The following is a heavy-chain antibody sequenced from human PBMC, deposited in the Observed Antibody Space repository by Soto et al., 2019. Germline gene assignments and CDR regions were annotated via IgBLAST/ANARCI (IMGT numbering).Heavy chain of an antibody. Sequence: EASVKVSCKASGGTFSSYAISWVRQAPGQGLEWMGGIIPIFGTANYAQKFQGRATITADESTSTAYMELSSLRSEDTAVYYCARGLYYYDSSGSYDAFDIWGQGTMVTVSS. CDR3: ARGLYYYDSSGSYDAFDI. CDR1: GGTFSSYA. D-gene: IGHD3-22*01. J-gene: IGHJ3*02. V-gene: IGHV1-69*13. CDR2: IIPIFGTA.